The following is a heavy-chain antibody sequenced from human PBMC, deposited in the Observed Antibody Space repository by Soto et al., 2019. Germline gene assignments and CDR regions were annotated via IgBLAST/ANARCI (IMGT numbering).Heavy chain of an antibody. CDR1: GYTFTAYY. V-gene: IGHV1-2*02. D-gene: IGHD1-26*01. Sequence: QVHLVQSGAEVAKPGASVKVSCKTSGYTFTAYYIHWVRQAPGQGLEWMGWINPSSGDSKYAQKFQGRVTMTSDTSISTAYLDLSILRSDDTAVYYCAREGGSAYGMDVWGQGTTVTVSS. J-gene: IGHJ6*02. CDR2: INPSSGDS. CDR3: AREGGSAYGMDV.